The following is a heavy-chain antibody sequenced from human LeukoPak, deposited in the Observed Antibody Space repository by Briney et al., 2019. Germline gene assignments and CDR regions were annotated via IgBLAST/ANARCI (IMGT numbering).Heavy chain of an antibody. CDR2: IYYSGST. V-gene: IGHV4-39*07. CDR3: ASQTRDFWSGYYTYYFDY. D-gene: IGHD3-3*01. J-gene: IGHJ4*02. CDR1: GGSISSSSYY. Sequence: PSETLSLTCTVSGGSISSSSYYWGWIRQPPGKGLEWIGSIYYSGSTYYNPSLKSRVTISVDTSKNQFSLKLSSVTAADTAVYYCASQTRDFWSGYYTYYFDYWGQGTLVTVSS.